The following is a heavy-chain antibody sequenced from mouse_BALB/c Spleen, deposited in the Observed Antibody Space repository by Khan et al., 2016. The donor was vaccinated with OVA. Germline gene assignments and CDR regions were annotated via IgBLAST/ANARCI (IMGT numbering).Heavy chain of an antibody. D-gene: IGHD1-2*01. Sequence: QMQLEESGPGLVAPSQSLSITCTVSGFSLTNYGVNWIRQPPGKGLEWLGVIWGDGSTNYHSALISRLSISKDNSKSQVFLKLNSLQTDDTATYYCARFITTAYAMDYWGQGTSVTVSS. CDR1: GFSLTNYG. V-gene: IGHV2-3*01. CDR2: IWGDGST. J-gene: IGHJ4*01. CDR3: ARFITTAYAMDY.